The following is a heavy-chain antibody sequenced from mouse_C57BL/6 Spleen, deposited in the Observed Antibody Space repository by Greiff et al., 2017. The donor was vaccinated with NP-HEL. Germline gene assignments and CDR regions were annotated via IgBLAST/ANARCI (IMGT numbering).Heavy chain of an antibody. J-gene: IGHJ3*01. Sequence: QLQQSGPELVKPGASVKISCKASGYAFSSSWMNWVKQRPGKGLEWIGRIYPGDGDTNYNGKFKGKATLTADKSSSTAYMQLSSLTSEDSAVYFCARIPYEYDEGFAYWGQGTLVTVSA. CDR3: ARIPYEYDEGFAY. V-gene: IGHV1-82*01. CDR1: GYAFSSSW. CDR2: IYPGDGDT. D-gene: IGHD2-4*01.